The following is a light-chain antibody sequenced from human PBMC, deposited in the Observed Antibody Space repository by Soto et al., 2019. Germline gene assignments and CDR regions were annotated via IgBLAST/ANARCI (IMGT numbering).Light chain of an antibody. CDR3: SAFTGTTYV. J-gene: IGLJ1*01. Sequence: QSVLTQPASVSGSPGQSITISCTGTSSDVGGYHYVSWYQQHPGRAPKLMIYDVSYRPSGVSNCFSGSKSGNTASLTISGLQAEDEADYYCSAFTGTTYVFGTGTKVTV. CDR2: DVS. V-gene: IGLV2-14*03. CDR1: SSDVGGYHY.